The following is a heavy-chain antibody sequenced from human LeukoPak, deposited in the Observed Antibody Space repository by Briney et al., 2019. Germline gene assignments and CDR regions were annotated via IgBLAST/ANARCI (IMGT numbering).Heavy chain of an antibody. Sequence: SETLSLTCAVYGGPFSGYYWSWIRQPPGKGLEWIGEINHSGSTNYNPSLKSRVTISVDTSKNQFSLKLSSVTAADTAVYYCARGIAYCGGDCPGYFDYWGQGTLVTVSS. J-gene: IGHJ4*02. CDR2: INHSGST. CDR3: ARGIAYCGGDCPGYFDY. D-gene: IGHD2-21*02. CDR1: GGPFSGYY. V-gene: IGHV4-34*01.